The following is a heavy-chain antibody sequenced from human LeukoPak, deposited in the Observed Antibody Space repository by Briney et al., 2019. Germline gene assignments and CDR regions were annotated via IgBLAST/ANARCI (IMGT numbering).Heavy chain of an antibody. V-gene: IGHV7-4-1*02. CDR2: INTNTGNP. Sequence: ASVKVSCKASGYTFTSYAMNWVRQAPGQGLEWMGWINTNTGNPTYAQGFTGRFVFSLDTSVSTAYLQISSLKAEDTAVYYCARGNYYDSSTYYRAFDIWGQGTMVTVSS. CDR3: ARGNYYDSSTYYRAFDI. CDR1: GYTFTSYA. J-gene: IGHJ3*02. D-gene: IGHD3-22*01.